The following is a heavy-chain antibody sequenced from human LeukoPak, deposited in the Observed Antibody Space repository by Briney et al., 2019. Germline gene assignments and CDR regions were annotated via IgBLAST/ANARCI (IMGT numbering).Heavy chain of an antibody. V-gene: IGHV3-9*03. J-gene: IGHJ4*02. Sequence: GGSLRLSCAASGFIFNNYWMHWVRQAPGKGLEWVSGISWNSGKIDYADSVKGRFTISRDNAKNSLYLQMNSLRVEDMALYYCAKDRGYSSSFFEIWGQGTLVTVSS. CDR1: GFIFNNYW. D-gene: IGHD6-13*01. CDR3: AKDRGYSSSFFEI. CDR2: ISWNSGKI.